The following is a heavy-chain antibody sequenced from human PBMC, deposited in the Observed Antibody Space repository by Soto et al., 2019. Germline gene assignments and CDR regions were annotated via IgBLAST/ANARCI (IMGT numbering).Heavy chain of an antibody. Sequence: PGGSLRLSCAASGFSFTNFAMSWVRQAPGKGLGWVAGIGASGDITWYADSVKGRLSISRDNSKNTLYLQLNSLRFEDTAVYYSAQDDLHDRGDDYFDYWGPGTLVTVSS. V-gene: IGHV3-23*01. CDR1: GFSFTNFA. CDR3: AQDDLHDRGDDYFDY. J-gene: IGHJ4*02. CDR2: IGASGDIT. D-gene: IGHD2-21*02.